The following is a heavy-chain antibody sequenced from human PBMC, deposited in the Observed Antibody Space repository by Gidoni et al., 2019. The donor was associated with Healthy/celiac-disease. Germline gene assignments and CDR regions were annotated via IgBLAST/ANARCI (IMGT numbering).Heavy chain of an antibody. Sequence: TSGGYYWSWIRQHPGKGLEWIGYIYYSGSTYYNPSLKSRVTISVDTSKNQFSLKLSSVTAADTAVYYCARDSYYDSSGFDYWGQGTLVTVSS. CDR1: TSGGYY. CDR3: ARDSYYDSSGFDY. D-gene: IGHD3-22*01. CDR2: IYYSGST. J-gene: IGHJ4*02. V-gene: IGHV4-31*02.